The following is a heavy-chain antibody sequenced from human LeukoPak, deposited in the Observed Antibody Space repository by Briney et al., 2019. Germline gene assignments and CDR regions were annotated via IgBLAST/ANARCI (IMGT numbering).Heavy chain of an antibody. V-gene: IGHV1-69*13. Sequence: SVKVSCKASGGTFSSYAISWVRQAPGQGLEWMGGIIPIFGTANYAQKFQGRVTITADESTSTAYMELSSLRSEDTAVYYCATGYGLLAGSGSGSRGKSYYYYMDVWGKGTTVTVSS. CDR1: GGTFSSYA. CDR2: IIPIFGTA. CDR3: ATGYGLLAGSGSGSRGKSYYYYMDV. D-gene: IGHD3-10*01. J-gene: IGHJ6*03.